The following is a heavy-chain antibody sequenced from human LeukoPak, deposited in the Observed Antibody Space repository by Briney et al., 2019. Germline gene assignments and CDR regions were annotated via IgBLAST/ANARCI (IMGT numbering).Heavy chain of an antibody. D-gene: IGHD5-18*01. CDR3: ARADVDTAMVSFDY. V-gene: IGHV4-31*03. CDR1: GVSISSGGYY. J-gene: IGHJ4*02. CDR2: IYYSGST. Sequence: SETLSLTCTVSGVSISSGGYYWSWIRQHPGKGLEWIGYIYYSGSTYYNPSLKSRVTIAVDTSKNQFSLKLSSVTAADTAVYYCARADVDTAMVSFDYWGQGTLVTVSS.